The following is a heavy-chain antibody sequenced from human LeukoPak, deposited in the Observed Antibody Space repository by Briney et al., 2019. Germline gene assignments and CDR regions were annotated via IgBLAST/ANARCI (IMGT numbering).Heavy chain of an antibody. V-gene: IGHV3-7*03. Sequence: GGSLRLSCAASGFTFSSYWMSWVRQAPGKGLEWVANIKQDGSEKYYVDSVKGRFTISRDNAKNSLYLQMNSLRAEDTAVYSCARGGRGSYYGTPFDCWGRGPLVTVS. CDR2: IKQDGSEK. D-gene: IGHD1-26*01. CDR3: ARGGRGSYYGTPFDC. CDR1: GFTFSSYW. J-gene: IGHJ4*02.